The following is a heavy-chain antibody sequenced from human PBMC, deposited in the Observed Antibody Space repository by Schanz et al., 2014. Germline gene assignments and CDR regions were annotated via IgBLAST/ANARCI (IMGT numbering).Heavy chain of an antibody. Sequence: QIPLVQSGPEVKEPGASVMVSCKASGYTFTGHYIQWVRQAPGQGLEWMGRINPGPGGATYAQNFRGRVTMTRDTSITTAYMELSNLGSDDTAVYYCARGMSGYDCPDLWGQGTLVTVSS. J-gene: IGHJ5*02. D-gene: IGHD5-12*01. CDR1: GYTFTGHY. CDR3: ARGMSGYDCPDL. CDR2: INPGPGGA. V-gene: IGHV1-2*06.